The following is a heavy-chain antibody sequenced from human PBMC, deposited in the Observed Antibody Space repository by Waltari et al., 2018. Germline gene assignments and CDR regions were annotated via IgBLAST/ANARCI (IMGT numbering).Heavy chain of an antibody. CDR3: ATTGDLYYENSRYGLLGY. J-gene: IGHJ4*02. CDR1: GYSFTDYY. CDR2: INPNNGDT. V-gene: IGHV1-2*06. D-gene: IGHD3-22*01. Sequence: QVQLVQSGAEVKKPGASVKVSCKASGYSFTDYYIYWVRQAPGQGLDWMGRINPNNGDTAYAQRFQGSVTMTRDTSISTAYMELSSLTSDDTAVYYCATTGDLYYENSRYGLLGYWGQGTRVTVSS.